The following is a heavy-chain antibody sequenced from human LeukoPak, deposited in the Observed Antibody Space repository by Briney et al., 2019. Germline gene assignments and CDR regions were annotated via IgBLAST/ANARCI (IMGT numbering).Heavy chain of an antibody. D-gene: IGHD3-22*01. CDR2: INWNGDDT. CDR3: ARGLVVVIDY. CDR1: GFPFNDYA. V-gene: IGHV3-20*04. Sequence: GGSLRLSCAASGFPFNDYAMHWVRQAPGKGLEWVSGINWNGDDTAYSDSVKGRFTISRDNAKNSLYLQMNSLRAEDTAVYYCARGLVVVIDYWGQGTLVAVSS. J-gene: IGHJ4*02.